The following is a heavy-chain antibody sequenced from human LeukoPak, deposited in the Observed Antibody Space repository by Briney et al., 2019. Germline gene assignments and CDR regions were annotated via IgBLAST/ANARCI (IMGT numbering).Heavy chain of an antibody. J-gene: IGHJ6*02. CDR2: IYYSGST. CDR3: ARHMSSGTYPMDV. V-gene: IGHV4-59*08. Sequence: SETLSLTCTVSGGSISSHYWSWIRQPPGKGLEWIAYIYYSGSTNYNLSLQSRVTISVDTSKNQLSLKVSSVTAADTAVYYCARHMSSGTYPMDVWGQGTTVTVSS. CDR1: GGSISSHY. D-gene: IGHD1-26*01.